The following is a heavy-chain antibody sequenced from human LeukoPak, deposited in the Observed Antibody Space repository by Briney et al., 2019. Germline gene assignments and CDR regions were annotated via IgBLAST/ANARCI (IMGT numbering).Heavy chain of an antibody. CDR2: IKNDGAVK. J-gene: IGHJ4*02. V-gene: IGHV3-7*01. CDR1: GFTFSYHW. Sequence: GGSLRLSCAASGFTFSYHWMTWVRQAPGKGLEWVANIKNDGAVKNYVDSVKGRFTISRDNAKNSLYPQMNSLRAEDTAVYYCAKDSYSEGDFWGQGVLVTVSS. D-gene: IGHD5-12*01. CDR3: AKDSYSEGDF.